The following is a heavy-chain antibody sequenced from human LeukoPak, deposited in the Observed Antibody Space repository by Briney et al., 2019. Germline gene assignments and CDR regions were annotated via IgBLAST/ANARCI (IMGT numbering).Heavy chain of an antibody. CDR3: ARDSYSSSST. D-gene: IGHD6-6*01. J-gene: IGHJ5*02. CDR2: ISSSSSYI. Sequence: GGSLRLSCAASGFTFSSYSINWVRQAPGKGLEWVSSISSSSSYIYYADSVKGRFTISRDNAKNALYLQMDSLRAEDTAVYYCARDSYSSSSTWGQGTLVTVSS. CDR1: GFTFSSYS. V-gene: IGHV3-21*01.